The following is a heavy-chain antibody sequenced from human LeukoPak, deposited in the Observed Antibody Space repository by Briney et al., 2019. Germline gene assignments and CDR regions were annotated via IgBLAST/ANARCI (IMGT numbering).Heavy chain of an antibody. V-gene: IGHV3-21*01. D-gene: IGHD3-16*02. CDR3: ARGYDYVWGSYRHGSWFDP. CDR2: ISSSSSYI. Sequence: PGGSLRLSCAASGFTFSSYSMNWVRQAPGKGLEWVSSISSSSSYIYYADSVKGRFTISRDNAKNSLYLQMNSLRAEDTAVYYCARGYDYVWGSYRHGSWFDPWGQGTLVTVSS. J-gene: IGHJ5*02. CDR1: GFTFSSYS.